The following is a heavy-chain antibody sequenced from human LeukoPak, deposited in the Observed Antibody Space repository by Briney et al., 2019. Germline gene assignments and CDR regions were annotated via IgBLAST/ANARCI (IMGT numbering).Heavy chain of an antibody. V-gene: IGHV3-23*01. CDR1: GFTFSSYA. D-gene: IGHD3-22*01. CDR3: AKSHGTYYYDSSGYWPAFDI. CDR2: ISGSGGST. Sequence: GGSLRLSCAASGFTFSSYAMSWVRQAPGKGLEWVSAISGSGGSTYYADSVKGRFTISRDNSKNTLYLQMNSLRAEDTAVYYCAKSHGTYYYDSSGYWPAFDIWGQGTMVTVSS. J-gene: IGHJ3*02.